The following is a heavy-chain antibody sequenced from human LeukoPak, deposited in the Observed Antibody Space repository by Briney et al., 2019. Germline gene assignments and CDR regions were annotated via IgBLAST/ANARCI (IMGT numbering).Heavy chain of an antibody. Sequence: TGGSLRLSCAASGFTFSSYSMIWVRHAPGRGLVWVSSISSSSSYIYYADSVKGRFTISRNNAKNSMYLQMNSLRAEDTAVYYCARDYRKIAARREFDYWGQGTLVTVSS. V-gene: IGHV3-21*01. J-gene: IGHJ4*02. CDR3: ARDYRKIAARREFDY. CDR1: GFTFSSYS. CDR2: ISSSSSYI. D-gene: IGHD6-6*01.